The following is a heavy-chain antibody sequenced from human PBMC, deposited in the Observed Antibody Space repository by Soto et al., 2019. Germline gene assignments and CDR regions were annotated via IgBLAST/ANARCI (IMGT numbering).Heavy chain of an antibody. D-gene: IGHD1-26*01. CDR2: ISTDGSYK. J-gene: IGHJ4*02. Sequence: QVQLVESGGGVVQPGRSLRLSCAASGFTFNMHGMHWVRQAPGKGLEWVAVISTDGSYKYHVDSVKGRFTISRDNSNNSLYLQMNSLKTEDTDMYYCAKDQRIVGSTRGFIDYWGQGTLVAVSS. CDR1: GFTFNMHG. CDR3: AKDQRIVGSTRGFIDY. V-gene: IGHV3-30*18.